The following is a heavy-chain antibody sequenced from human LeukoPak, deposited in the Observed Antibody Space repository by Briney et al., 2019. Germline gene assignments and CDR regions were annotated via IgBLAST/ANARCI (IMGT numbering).Heavy chain of an antibody. CDR2: INAGNGNT. Sequence: ASVKVSCKASGYTFTSYAMHWVRQAPGQRLEWMGWINAGNGNTKYSQKFQGRVTITRDTSASTAYMELSSLRSEDTAVYYCARGVAAAGLFDYWGQGTLVTVSS. CDR3: ARGVAAAGLFDY. CDR1: GYTFTSYA. V-gene: IGHV1-3*01. D-gene: IGHD6-13*01. J-gene: IGHJ4*02.